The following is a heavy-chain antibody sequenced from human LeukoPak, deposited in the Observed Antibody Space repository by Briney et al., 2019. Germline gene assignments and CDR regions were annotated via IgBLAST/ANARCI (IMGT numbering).Heavy chain of an antibody. J-gene: IGHJ4*02. Sequence: PSETLSLTCVVSGGSLSTHHWSWIRQSPGRGLESIGYIFYSGSTNYNPSLKSRVTISVDTSNNQFSLKLSSVTAADTAVHYCARAPYSWKDVGLDYWGQGILVTVSS. CDR3: ARAPYSWKDVGLDY. D-gene: IGHD1-1*01. V-gene: IGHV4-59*11. CDR1: GGSLSTHH. CDR2: IFYSGST.